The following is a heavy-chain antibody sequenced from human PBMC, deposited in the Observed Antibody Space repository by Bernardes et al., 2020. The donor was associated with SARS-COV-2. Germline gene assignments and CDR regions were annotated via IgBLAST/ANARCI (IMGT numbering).Heavy chain of an antibody. J-gene: IGHJ6*02. V-gene: IGHV3-30*18. D-gene: IGHD3-3*01. CDR3: AKEALTYYDFWSGYYLYYYYGMDV. CDR1: GFTFSSYG. Sequence: GGSLRLSCAASGFTFSSYGMHWVRQAPGKGLEWVAVISYDGSNKYYADSVKGRFTISRDNSKNTLYLQMNSLRAEDTAVYYCAKEALTYYDFWSGYYLYYYYGMDVWGQGTTVTVAS. CDR2: ISYDGSNK.